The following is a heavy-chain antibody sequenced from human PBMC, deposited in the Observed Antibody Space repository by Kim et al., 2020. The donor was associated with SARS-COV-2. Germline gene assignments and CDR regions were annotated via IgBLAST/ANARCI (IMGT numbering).Heavy chain of an antibody. V-gene: IGHV3-23*03. D-gene: IGHD3-10*01. J-gene: IGHJ4*02. Sequence: GGSLRLSCAASGFTFSDYAMRWVRQAPGKGLEWVSVIYSGGRTTYYADSVKGRFTISREGSKNTVYLQLDSLRAEDTALYYCAKEQGSGTYSVDNWGQGALVTVSS. CDR1: GFTFSDYA. CDR3: AKEQGSGTYSVDN. CDR2: IYSGGRTT.